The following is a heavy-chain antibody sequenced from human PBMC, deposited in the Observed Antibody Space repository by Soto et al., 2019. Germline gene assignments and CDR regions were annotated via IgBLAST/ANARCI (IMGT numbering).Heavy chain of an antibody. V-gene: IGHV1-24*01. CDR2: FDPEDGET. CDR1: GYTLTELS. D-gene: IGHD1-26*01. J-gene: IGHJ3*02. CDR3: ATLIHIVGADHDAFDI. Sequence: ASVKVSCKVSGYTLTELSMHWVRQAPGKGLEWMGGFDPEDGETIYAQKFQGRVTMTEDTSTDTAYMELSSLRSEDTAVYYCATLIHIVGADHDAFDIWGQGTMVTVSS.